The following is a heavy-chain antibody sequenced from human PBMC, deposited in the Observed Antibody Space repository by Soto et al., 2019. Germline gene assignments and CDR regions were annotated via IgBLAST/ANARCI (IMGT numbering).Heavy chain of an antibody. CDR3: ARDQVPYGSGNFGPLYYYYYMDV. V-gene: IGHV1-69*04. CDR1: GGTFSSYT. D-gene: IGHD3-10*01. Sequence: SVKVACKASGGTFSSYTSSWVRQAPGQGLEWMGRIIPILGIANYAQKFQGRVTITADKSTSTAYMELSSLRSEDTAVYYCARDQVPYGSGNFGPLYYYYYMDVWGKGTTVTVSS. CDR2: IIPILGIA. J-gene: IGHJ6*03.